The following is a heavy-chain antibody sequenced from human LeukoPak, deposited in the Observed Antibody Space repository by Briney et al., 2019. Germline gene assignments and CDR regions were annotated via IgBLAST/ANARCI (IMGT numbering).Heavy chain of an antibody. CDR2: MNPNSGNT. CDR3: ARTLEYCSSTSCSGAFDP. J-gene: IGHJ5*02. V-gene: IGHV1-8*01. D-gene: IGHD2-2*01. CDR1: GYTFTSYD. Sequence: RASVKVSCKASGYTFTSYDINWVRQATGQGVGWMGWMNPNSGNTGYAQKFQGRVTMTRNTSISTAYMELSSLRSEDTAVYYCARTLEYCSSTSCSGAFDPWGQGTLVTVSS.